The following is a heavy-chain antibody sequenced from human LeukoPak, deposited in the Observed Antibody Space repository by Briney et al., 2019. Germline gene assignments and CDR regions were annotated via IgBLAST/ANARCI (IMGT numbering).Heavy chain of an antibody. CDR1: NGSISSYDSY. J-gene: IGHJ3*02. D-gene: IGHD3-10*01. Sequence: SETLSLTCTVSNGSISSYDSYWSWIRQPPGKGLTWIAYIYYGGSTDSTPSLKSRVTISVDTSKNQFSLRLTSVTAADTAVYYCARVSRGGSGSGAFDIWGQGTMVTVSS. CDR2: IYYGGST. CDR3: ARVSRGGSGSGAFDI. V-gene: IGHV4-30-4*01.